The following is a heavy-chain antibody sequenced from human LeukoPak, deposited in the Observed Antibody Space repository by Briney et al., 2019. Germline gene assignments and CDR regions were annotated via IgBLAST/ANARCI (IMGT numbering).Heavy chain of an antibody. D-gene: IGHD6-13*01. CDR1: GFTFSNAW. CDR2: SKSKIDGGAT. CDR3: TTERGSASWYEYYFDN. Sequence: GGSLRLSCAASGFTFSNAWMSWVRQAPGKGLEWVGRSKSKIDGGATDYAEPVKGRFTISGDDSRATLYLQMSSLKAEDTAVYYCTTERGSASWYEYYFDNWGQGTLVTVAS. V-gene: IGHV3-15*01. J-gene: IGHJ4*02.